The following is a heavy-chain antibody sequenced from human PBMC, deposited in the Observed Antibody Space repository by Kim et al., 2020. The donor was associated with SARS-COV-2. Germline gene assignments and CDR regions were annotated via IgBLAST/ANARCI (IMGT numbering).Heavy chain of an antibody. CDR3: ATQTNYYGSGSYYNY. CDR1: GYTFTSYG. CDR2: ISAYNGNT. Sequence: ASVKVSCKASGYTFTSYGISWVRQAPGQGLEWMGWISAYNGNTNYAQKLQGRVTMTTDTSTSTAYMELRSLRSDDTAVYYCATQTNYYGSGSYYNYWGQGTLVTVSS. D-gene: IGHD3-10*01. J-gene: IGHJ4*02. V-gene: IGHV1-18*01.